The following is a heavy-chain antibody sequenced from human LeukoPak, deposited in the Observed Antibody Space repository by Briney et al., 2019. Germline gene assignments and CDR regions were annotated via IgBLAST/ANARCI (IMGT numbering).Heavy chain of an antibody. J-gene: IGHJ3*02. CDR2: IYYSGST. V-gene: IGHV4-39*07. CDR3: ARVADYYDSSGQEDDAFDI. D-gene: IGHD3-22*01. CDR1: GGSISSTTYY. Sequence: SETLSLTCTVSGGSISSTTYYWGWIRQPPGKGLEWIGSIYYSGSTYYSPSLKSRVTISVDTSKNQFSLKLSSVTAADTAVYYCARVADYYDSSGQEDDAFDIWGQGTMVTVSS.